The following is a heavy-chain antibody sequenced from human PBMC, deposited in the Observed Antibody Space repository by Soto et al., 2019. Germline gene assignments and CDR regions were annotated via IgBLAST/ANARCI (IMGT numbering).Heavy chain of an antibody. V-gene: IGHV1-18*04. CDR1: GYTFTTYD. CDR3: ARDSSARLDCCEP. D-gene: IGHD2-21*02. CDR2: VSGYNGNA. Sequence: ASVKVSCKASGYTFTTYDITWVRQAPGQGLEWMGWVSGYNGNAKYAQRLQGRVTVTRETSTSTAYMELRSLTSDDTAIYYCARDSSARLDCCEPWGRGSRVAVCS. J-gene: IGHJ6*04.